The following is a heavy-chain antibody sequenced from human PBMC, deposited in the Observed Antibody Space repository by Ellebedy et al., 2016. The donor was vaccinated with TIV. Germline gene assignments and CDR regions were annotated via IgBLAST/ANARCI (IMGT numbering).Heavy chain of an antibody. J-gene: IGHJ4*02. CDR2: ISYDGSHR. V-gene: IGHV3-30-3*01. CDR3: AREHMTSTGSPLDY. CDR1: GFSFSSYA. Sequence: GESLKISCSASGFSFSSYAMHWVRQAPGKGLEWVAIISYDGSHRYYADSVKGRFTISRDISKNTLELQMNSLRAEDTAVYYCAREHMTSTGSPLDYWGQGTLVTVSS. D-gene: IGHD1-1*01.